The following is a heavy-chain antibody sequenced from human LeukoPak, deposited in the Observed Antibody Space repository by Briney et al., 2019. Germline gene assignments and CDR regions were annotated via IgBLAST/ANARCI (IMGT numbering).Heavy chain of an antibody. CDR3: AKAHIVVVTAPLD. CDR2: ISGSGGST. D-gene: IGHD2-21*02. CDR1: GFTFRSYA. J-gene: IGHJ4*02. Sequence: GGSLRLSCAASGFTFRSYALSWVRQAPGKGLEWVSAISGSGGSTYYADSVKGRFTISRDNSKNTLYLQMNSLRAEDTAVYYCAKAHIVVVTAPLDWGQGTLVTVSS. V-gene: IGHV3-23*01.